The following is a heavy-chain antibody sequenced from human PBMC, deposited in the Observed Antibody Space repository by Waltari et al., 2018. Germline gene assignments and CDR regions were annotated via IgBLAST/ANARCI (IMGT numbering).Heavy chain of an antibody. J-gene: IGHJ6*02. CDR2: IYHSGRT. CDR3: ARDQGPHSGWLSGYYYYYGMDV. Sequence: QVQLQESGPGLVKPSETLSLTCAVSGYSISSGYYWGWIRQPPGKGLEWIGSIYHSGRTYDNPSRKSRVTISVDTSKNQFSLKMSSVTAADTAVYYCARDQGPHSGWLSGYYYYYGMDVWGQGTTVTVSS. D-gene: IGHD6-19*01. CDR1: GYSISSGYY. V-gene: IGHV4-38-2*02.